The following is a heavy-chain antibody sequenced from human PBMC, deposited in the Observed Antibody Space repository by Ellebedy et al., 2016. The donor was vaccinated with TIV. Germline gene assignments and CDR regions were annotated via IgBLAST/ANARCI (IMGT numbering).Heavy chain of an antibody. D-gene: IGHD1-26*01. Sequence: GESLKISXAASGFTVSSNYINWVRQAPGKGLEWVAAIKPDGSETFYVDSVRGRLTISRDNAKNSLYLQMNSLRDEDTAVYYCAIGLGSYPHWGQGTLVTVSS. J-gene: IGHJ4*02. CDR2: IKPDGSET. CDR3: AIGLGSYPH. V-gene: IGHV3-7*03. CDR1: GFTVSSNY.